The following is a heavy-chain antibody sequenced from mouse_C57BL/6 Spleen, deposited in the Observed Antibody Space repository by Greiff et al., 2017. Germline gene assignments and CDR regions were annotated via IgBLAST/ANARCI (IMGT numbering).Heavy chain of an antibody. CDR2: IRSKSSNYAT. J-gene: IGHJ4*01. CDR1: GFTFNTYA. D-gene: IGHD1-1*01. CDR3: VREKTTVVGEGYAMDY. Sequence: EVMLVESGGGLVQPKGSLKLSCAASGFTFNTYAMHWVRQAPGKGLEWVARIRSKSSNYATYYADSVKDRFTISRDDSQSMLYLQMNNLKTEDTAMYYCVREKTTVVGEGYAMDYWGQGTSVTVSS. V-gene: IGHV10-3*01.